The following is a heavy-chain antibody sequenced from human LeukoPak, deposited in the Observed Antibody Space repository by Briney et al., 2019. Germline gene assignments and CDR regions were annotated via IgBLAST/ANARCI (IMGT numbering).Heavy chain of an antibody. J-gene: IGHJ5*02. Sequence: GGSLRLSCAASGFLLSSYSMNWVRQAPGKGLEWVSYIDTSSPTIYYADSVKGRFTISRDNAKNSLYLQMNSLRAADTAVYYCARGPPLFDPWGQGTLVTVSS. V-gene: IGHV3-48*01. CDR2: IDTSSPTI. CDR1: GFLLSSYS. CDR3: ARGPPLFDP.